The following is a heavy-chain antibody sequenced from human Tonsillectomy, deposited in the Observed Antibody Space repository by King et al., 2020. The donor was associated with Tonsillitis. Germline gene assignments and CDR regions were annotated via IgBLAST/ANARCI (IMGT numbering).Heavy chain of an antibody. D-gene: IGHD5-12*01. Sequence: VQLVESGAEVKKPGSSVKVSCKASGGTFSSYAISWVRQAPGQGLEWMGGIIPIFGTANYAQKFQGRVTITADESTSTAYMELSSLRSEDTAVYYCARTQGNSGYDSFFYYGMDVWGQGTTVTVSS. J-gene: IGHJ6*02. V-gene: IGHV1-69*01. CDR2: IIPIFGTA. CDR1: GGTFSSYA. CDR3: ARTQGNSGYDSFFYYGMDV.